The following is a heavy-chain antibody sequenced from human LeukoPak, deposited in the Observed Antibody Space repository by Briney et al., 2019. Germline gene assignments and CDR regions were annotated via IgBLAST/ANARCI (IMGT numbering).Heavy chain of an antibody. D-gene: IGHD1-26*01. CDR3: VRDSGSSEYYFDY. CDR2: ISSDGCST. Sequence: GGSLRLSCAASGLTFSSYWMHWVRQAPGKGLVWVSRISSDGCSTNYADFVKGRFTISRDNAKNTLYLQMNGLRAEDTAVYYCVRDSGSSEYYFDYWGQGTLVTVSS. V-gene: IGHV3-74*01. CDR1: GLTFSSYW. J-gene: IGHJ4*02.